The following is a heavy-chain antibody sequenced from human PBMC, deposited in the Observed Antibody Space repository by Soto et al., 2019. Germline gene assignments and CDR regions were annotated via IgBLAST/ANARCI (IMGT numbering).Heavy chain of an antibody. CDR3: AIEGGGNSPDAFDI. V-gene: IGHV1-69*13. J-gene: IGHJ3*02. CDR2: IIPIFGTA. CDR1: GGTFSSYA. Sequence: GASVKVSCKASGGTFSSYAISWVRQAPGQGLEWMGGIIPIFGTANYAQKFQGRVTITADESTSTAYMELSSLRSEDTAVYYCAIEGGGNSPDAFDIWGPGTMVT. D-gene: IGHD2-21*02.